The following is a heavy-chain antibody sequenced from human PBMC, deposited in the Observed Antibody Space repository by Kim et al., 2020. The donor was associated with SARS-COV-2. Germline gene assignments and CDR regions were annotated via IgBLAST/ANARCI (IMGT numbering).Heavy chain of an antibody. Sequence: SETLSLTCTVSGDSISSYFWSWIRQSPGKALEWIGYINNGGSIRYNPSLNSRVTISVDTSKNQFSLRLSSVTAADTALYYCARHIAYDSSNYFAYFDYWG. CDR2: INNGGSI. CDR1: GDSISSYF. J-gene: IGHJ4*01. CDR3: ARHIAYDSSNYFAYFDY. D-gene: IGHD3-22*01. V-gene: IGHV4-59*08.